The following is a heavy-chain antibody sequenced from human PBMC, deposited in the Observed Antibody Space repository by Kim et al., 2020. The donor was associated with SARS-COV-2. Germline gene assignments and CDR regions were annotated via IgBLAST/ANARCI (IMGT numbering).Heavy chain of an antibody. CDR1: GYSFTSYW. J-gene: IGHJ5*02. CDR2: IYPGDSDT. V-gene: IGHV5-51*01. D-gene: IGHD3-10*01. CDR3: ARTYGSGSYYEGFDP. Sequence: GESLKISCKGSGYSFTSYWIGWVRQMPGKGLEWMGIIYPGDSDTRYSPSFQGQVTISADKSISTAYLQWSSLKASDTAMYYCARTYGSGSYYEGFDPWGQGTLVTVSS.